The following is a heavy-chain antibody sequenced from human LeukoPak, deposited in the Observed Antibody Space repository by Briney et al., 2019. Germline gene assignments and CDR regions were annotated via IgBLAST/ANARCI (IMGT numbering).Heavy chain of an antibody. CDR1: GFTFSSYA. CDR3: AGLIAAAGTGY. J-gene: IGHJ4*02. D-gene: IGHD6-13*01. Sequence: PGGSLRLSCAVSGFTFSSYAMSWVRQAPGKGLERGSSISGSGGGTYYADSVKGRFIISRDNSKDTLNLQLNSLRDEDAAEYFCAGLIAAAGTGYWGQGTLVAVSS. CDR2: ISGSGGGT. V-gene: IGHV3-23*01.